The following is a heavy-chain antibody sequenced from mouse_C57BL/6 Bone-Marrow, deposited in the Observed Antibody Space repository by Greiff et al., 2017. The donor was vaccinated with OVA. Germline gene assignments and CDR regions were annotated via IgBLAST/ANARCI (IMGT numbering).Heavy chain of an antibody. CDR1: GFTFSNYW. V-gene: IGHV6-3*01. CDR3: TSHFLLCPSYWYFDV. Sequence: DVQLVESGGGLVQPGGSMKLSCVASGFTFSNYWMNWVRQSPEKGLEWVAQIRLKSDNYATHYAESVKGRFTISRDDSKSSVYLQMNNLRAEDTGIYYCTSHFLLCPSYWYFDVWGTGTTVTVSS. CDR2: IRLKSDNYAT. D-gene: IGHD2-10*01. J-gene: IGHJ1*03.